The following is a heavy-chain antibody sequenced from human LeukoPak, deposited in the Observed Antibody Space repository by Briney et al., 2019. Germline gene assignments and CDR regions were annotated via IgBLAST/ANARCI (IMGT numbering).Heavy chain of an antibody. Sequence: GGSLRLSCAASGFTFSSYEMNWVRQAPGKGLEWVSYISSSGKTTYDADSVKGRFTISRDNAKNSLYLQMNSLRAEDTAVYYCARTPFDYWGQGTLVTVSS. CDR3: ARTPFDY. V-gene: IGHV3-48*03. CDR2: ISSSGKTT. CDR1: GFTFSSYE. J-gene: IGHJ4*02.